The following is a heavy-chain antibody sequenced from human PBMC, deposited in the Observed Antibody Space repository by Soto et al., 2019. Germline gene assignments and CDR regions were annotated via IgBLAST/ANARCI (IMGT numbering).Heavy chain of an antibody. CDR2: IYSGGYT. V-gene: IGHV3-53*01. D-gene: IGHD3-10*01. Sequence: EVQLVESGGGLIQPGGSLRLSCAVSGFTVSNNYMSWVRQAPGKGLEGVSVIYSGGYTAYGDSVKGRFTISRDNSNNPPYLQINSRGAGDPAVFYCATRAGGGGYWGQGTLVTVSS. J-gene: IGHJ4*02. CDR1: GFTVSNNY. CDR3: ATRAGGGGY.